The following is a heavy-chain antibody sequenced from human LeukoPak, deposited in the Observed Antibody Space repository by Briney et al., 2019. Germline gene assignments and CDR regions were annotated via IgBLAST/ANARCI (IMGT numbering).Heavy chain of an antibody. Sequence: GASVKVSCKVSGYTLTELSMHWVRQAPGKGLEWMGGFDPEDGETIYAQKFQGRVTMTEDTSTDTAYMELSSLRFEDTAVYYCATATPVTTFAFDIWGQGTMVTVSS. CDR3: ATATPVTTFAFDI. J-gene: IGHJ3*02. CDR2: FDPEDGET. CDR1: GYTLTELS. V-gene: IGHV1-24*01. D-gene: IGHD4-17*01.